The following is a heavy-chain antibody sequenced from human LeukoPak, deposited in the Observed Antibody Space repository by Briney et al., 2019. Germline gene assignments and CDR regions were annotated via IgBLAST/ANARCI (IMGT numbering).Heavy chain of an antibody. D-gene: IGHD3-10*01. CDR3: AKGYYYGSGSNLFDY. V-gene: IGHV3-9*03. J-gene: IGHJ4*02. Sequence: GRSLRLSCAASGFTFDDYAMHWVRQAPAKGLEWVSGISWNSGSIGYADSVKGRFTISRDNAKNSLYLQMNSLRAEDMALYYCAKGYYYGSGSNLFDYWGQGTLVTVSS. CDR1: GFTFDDYA. CDR2: ISWNSGSI.